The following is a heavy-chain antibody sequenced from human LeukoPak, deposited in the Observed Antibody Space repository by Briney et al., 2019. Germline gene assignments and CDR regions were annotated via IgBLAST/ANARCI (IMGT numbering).Heavy chain of an antibody. CDR2: IYYSGST. CDR1: GGSISSYY. D-gene: IGHD3-3*01. J-gene: IGHJ3*02. CDR3: ARARYYDFWSGYPRGAFDI. Sequence: SETLSLTCTVSGGSISSYYWSWIRQPPGKGLEWIGYIYYSGSTNYNPSLKSRVTISVDTSKNQFSLKLSSVTAADTAVYYCARARYYDFWSGYPRGAFDIWGQGTMVTVSS. V-gene: IGHV4-59*01.